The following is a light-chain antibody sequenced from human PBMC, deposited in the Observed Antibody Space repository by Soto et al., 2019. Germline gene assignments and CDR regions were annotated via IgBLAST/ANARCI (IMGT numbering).Light chain of an antibody. CDR2: LGS. V-gene: IGKV2-28*01. Sequence: DIVMTQSPLSLPVTPGEPASISCRSSQSLLHSNGCNYLDWYLQKPGQSPQLLIYLGSNRASGVPDRFSGSGSGTDFTLQISRVEAEDFGVYYCMQALQTGVTFGPGTKVDIK. CDR3: MQALQTGVT. J-gene: IGKJ3*01. CDR1: QSLLHSNGCNY.